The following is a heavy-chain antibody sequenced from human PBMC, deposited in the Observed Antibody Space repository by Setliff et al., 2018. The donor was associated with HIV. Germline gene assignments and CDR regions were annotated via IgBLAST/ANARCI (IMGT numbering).Heavy chain of an antibody. Sequence: PGGSLRLSCAASGFTFSNYGMHWVRQAPGKGLEWISGISGSGVNSYYADSGKGRFTISRDNSKNTVYLQVNSLRAEDTAVYYCAKTSNTGYLFCSDYWGQGTLVTVSS. J-gene: IGHJ4*02. CDR1: GFTFSNYG. CDR3: AKTSNTGYLFCSDY. CDR2: ISGSGVNS. V-gene: IGHV3-23*01. D-gene: IGHD3-9*01.